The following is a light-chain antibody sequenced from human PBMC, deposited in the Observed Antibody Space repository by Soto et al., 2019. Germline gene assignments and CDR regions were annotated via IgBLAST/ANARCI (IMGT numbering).Light chain of an antibody. J-gene: IGKJ4*01. Sequence: EIVLTQSPDTLSLSPGERATLSCRASQSVSSYLAWYQQKPGQAPRLLIYDASNRATGIPARFSGSGSGTDFTLIISSVEPDDFAVYYCQQRSDWPLTFGGGTKVEI. V-gene: IGKV3-11*01. CDR2: DAS. CDR3: QQRSDWPLT. CDR1: QSVSSY.